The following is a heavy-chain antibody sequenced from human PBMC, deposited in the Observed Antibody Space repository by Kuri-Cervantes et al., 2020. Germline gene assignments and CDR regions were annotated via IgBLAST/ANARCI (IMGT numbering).Heavy chain of an antibody. CDR3: ASTYYDSSGYSYFDY. J-gene: IGHJ4*02. CDR1: GFTFSSYS. CDR2: ISSSSSTI. Sequence: GESLKISCAASGFTFSSYSMNWVRQAPGKGLEWVSYISSSSSTIYYADSVKGRFTISRDNTENSLYLQMNSLRDEDTAVYYCASTYYDSSGYSYFDYWGQGTLVTVSS. V-gene: IGHV3-48*02. D-gene: IGHD3-22*01.